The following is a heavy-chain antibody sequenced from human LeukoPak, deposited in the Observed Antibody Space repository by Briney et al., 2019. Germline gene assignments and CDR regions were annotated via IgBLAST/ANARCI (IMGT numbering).Heavy chain of an antibody. CDR2: IYYSGST. D-gene: IGHD1-26*01. J-gene: IGHJ3*02. CDR1: GGSISSSSHY. CDR3: ARVTKYSGSFKAAFDI. V-gene: IGHV4-39*01. Sequence: PSETLSLTCTVSGGSISSSSHYWGWIRQPPGKGLEWIGSIYYSGSTYYNPSLKSRVTISVDTSKNQFSLKLSSVTAADTAVYYCARVTKYSGSFKAAFDIWGQGTMVTVSS.